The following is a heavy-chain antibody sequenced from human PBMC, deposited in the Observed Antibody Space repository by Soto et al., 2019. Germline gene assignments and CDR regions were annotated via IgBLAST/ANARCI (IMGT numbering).Heavy chain of an antibody. CDR1: GYPLTAPW. J-gene: IGHJ4*02. CDR3: ARWDDYGASDQYHFDN. Sequence: QVQLVPAGAEGEKPWASPKGSLKASGYPLTAPWVGWGRPGPWQGLGGMGWVSVYNGHTEYSQKFLGRVAMTTDTSADTAYLELRSLRSDDAAVYYCARWDDYGASDQYHFDNWGQGTLVTVSS. V-gene: IGHV1-18*04. D-gene: IGHD4-17*01. CDR2: VSVYNGHT.